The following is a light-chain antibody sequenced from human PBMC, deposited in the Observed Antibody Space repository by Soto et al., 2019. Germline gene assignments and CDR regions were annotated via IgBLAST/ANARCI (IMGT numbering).Light chain of an antibody. Sequence: QSALTQPASVSGSPGQSITISCTGTSSDVGGYNYVSWYQQHPGKAPKLMIYEVSNRPSGVSNRFSGSKSGNTASLTISGLQAEDEADYYCNSYTTTSNLDVFGTGTKLTVL. CDR3: NSYTTTSNLDV. V-gene: IGLV2-14*01. J-gene: IGLJ1*01. CDR2: EVS. CDR1: SSDVGGYNY.